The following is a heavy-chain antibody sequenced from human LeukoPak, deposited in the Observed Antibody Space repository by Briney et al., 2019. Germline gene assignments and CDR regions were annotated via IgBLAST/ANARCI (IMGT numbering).Heavy chain of an antibody. CDR2: ISGTSSHK. CDR1: GXTFSDHY. D-gene: IGHD1-1*01. J-gene: IGHJ4*02. Sequence: GGSLRLSCVASGXTFSDHYMSWIRQAPGRGLEWVSYISGTSSHKNYADSVKGRLTISRDNAKNSLYLQMNTLRVEDTAVYYCASGNWGCKTNCDYFDHWGQGTLVTVSS. V-gene: IGHV3-11*03. CDR3: ASGNWGCKTNCDYFDH.